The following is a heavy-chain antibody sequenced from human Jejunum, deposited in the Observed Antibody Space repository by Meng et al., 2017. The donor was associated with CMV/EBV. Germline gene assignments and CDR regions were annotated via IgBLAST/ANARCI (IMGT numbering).Heavy chain of an antibody. J-gene: IGHJ4*02. D-gene: IGHD4-11*01. CDR3: TRADSSNYGSLFDY. CDR1: TFSGSA. Sequence: TFSGSAVQWVRQASGKGLGWVGRIRGKAHSYATAYAASVKGRFTISRDDSKNTAYLQMNSLKTEDTAVYYCTRADSSNYGSLFDYWGQGTLVTVSS. V-gene: IGHV3-73*01. CDR2: IRGKAHSYAT.